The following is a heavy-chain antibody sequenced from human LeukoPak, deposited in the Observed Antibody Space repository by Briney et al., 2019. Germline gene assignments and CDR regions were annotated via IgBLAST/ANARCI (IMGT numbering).Heavy chain of an antibody. V-gene: IGHV3-21*01. CDR1: EFTFSSYS. J-gene: IGHJ6*03. CDR3: ARDQVWGDYAQDYPKDYYYYYMDV. D-gene: IGHD3-16*01. Sequence: KAGGSLRLSCAASEFTFSSYSMNWVRQAPGKGLEWVSSISSSSSYIYYADSVKGRFTISRDNAKNSLYLQMNSLRAEDTAVYYCARDQVWGDYAQDYPKDYYYYYMDVWGKGTTVTVSS. CDR2: ISSSSSYI.